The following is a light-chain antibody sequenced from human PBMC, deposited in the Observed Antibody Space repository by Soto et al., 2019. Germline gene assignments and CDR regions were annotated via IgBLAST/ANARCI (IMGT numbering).Light chain of an antibody. CDR3: QQYKDWPPLT. V-gene: IGKV3D-15*01. Sequence: EIAMTQSPVTLSASPGERVTLSCRASQSVNINLAWYQQRPGQAPRVLIYGASNRASGIPYRFSGSGSGTDFTLTISSLEPDDFALYYCQQYKDWPPLTFGGGTRVEIK. CDR1: QSVNIN. CDR2: GAS. J-gene: IGKJ4*01.